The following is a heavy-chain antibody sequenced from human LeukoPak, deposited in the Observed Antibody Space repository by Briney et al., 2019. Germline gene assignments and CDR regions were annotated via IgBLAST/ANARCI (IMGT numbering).Heavy chain of an antibody. D-gene: IGHD6-19*01. Sequence: GSSVKVSCKASGGTFSSYAISWARQARGQGLECMGGIIPIFGTANYAQKFQGRVTITADESTSTAYMELSSLRSEDTAVYYCARSQTGYSSGWFSIFDYWGQGTLVTVSS. CDR2: IIPIFGTA. CDR3: ARSQTGYSSGWFSIFDY. CDR1: GGTFSSYA. J-gene: IGHJ4*02. V-gene: IGHV1-69*01.